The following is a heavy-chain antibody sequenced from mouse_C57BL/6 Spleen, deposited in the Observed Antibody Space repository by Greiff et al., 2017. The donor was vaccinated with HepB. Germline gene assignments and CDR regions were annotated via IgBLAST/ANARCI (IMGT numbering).Heavy chain of an antibody. CDR2: ISDGGSYT. V-gene: IGHV5-4*01. D-gene: IGHD1-1*01. CDR1: GFTFSSYA. Sequence: EVHLVESGGGLVKPGGSLKLSCAASGFTFSSYAMSWVRQTPEKRLEWVATISDGGSYTYYPDNVKGRFTISRDNAKNNLYLQMSHLKSEDTAMYYCARAITTVVATTSRYFDYWGQGTTLTVSS. CDR3: ARAITTVVATTSRYFDY. J-gene: IGHJ2*01.